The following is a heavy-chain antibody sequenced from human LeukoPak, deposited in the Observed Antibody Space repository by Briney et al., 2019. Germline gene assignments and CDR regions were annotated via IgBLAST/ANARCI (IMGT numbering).Heavy chain of an antibody. D-gene: IGHD3-3*01. CDR2: ISGSGGST. Sequence: GGSLRLSCAASGFTFSSYAMSWVRQAPGKGLEWVSAISGSGGSTYYADSVKGRFTISRDNSKNTLYLQMNSLRAEDTAVYYCAKFLGPWRVYYYYMDVWGKGTTVTVSS. CDR1: GFTFSSYA. CDR3: AKFLGPWRVYYYYMDV. V-gene: IGHV3-23*01. J-gene: IGHJ6*03.